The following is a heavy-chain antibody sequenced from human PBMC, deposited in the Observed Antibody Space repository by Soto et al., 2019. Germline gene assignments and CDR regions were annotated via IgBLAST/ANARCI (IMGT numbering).Heavy chain of an antibody. CDR2: IYYSGST. D-gene: IGHD3-10*01. CDR1: GGSISSYY. Sequence: SETLSLTCTVSGGSISSYYWSWIRQPPGKGLEWIGYIYYSGSTNYNPSLKSRVTISVDTSKNQFSLKLSSVTAADTAVYYCARDLSGQFDYWGQGTLVTSPQ. CDR3: ARDLSGQFDY. J-gene: IGHJ4*02. V-gene: IGHV4-59*01.